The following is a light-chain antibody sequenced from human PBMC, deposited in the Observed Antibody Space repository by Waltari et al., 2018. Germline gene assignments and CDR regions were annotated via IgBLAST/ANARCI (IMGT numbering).Light chain of an antibody. J-gene: IGKJ1*01. Sequence: DIQMTQSPSTLSASVGDRVTTSCRASQSISNYLAWYQQKPGKAPKLLIYKASSLQTGVPSRFTGSGSGTEFTLTISSLQPDDFATYYCQQFNSYSRTFGQGTKVEIK. V-gene: IGKV1-5*03. CDR2: KAS. CDR1: QSISNY. CDR3: QQFNSYSRT.